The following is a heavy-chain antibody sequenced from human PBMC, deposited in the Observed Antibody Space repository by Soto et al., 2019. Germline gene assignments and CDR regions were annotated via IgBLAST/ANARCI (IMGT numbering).Heavy chain of an antibody. CDR1: GFTFSSYS. V-gene: IGHV3-21*01. Sequence: GGSLRLSCAASGFTFSSYSMNWVRQAPGKGLEWVSPISSSSSYIYYADSVKGRFTISRDNAKNSLYLQMNSLRAEDTAVYYCARGPLYDSSGYGVFGHTPTSWFDPWGQGTLVTVSS. J-gene: IGHJ5*02. D-gene: IGHD3-22*01. CDR2: ISSSSSYI. CDR3: ARGPLYDSSGYGVFGHTPTSWFDP.